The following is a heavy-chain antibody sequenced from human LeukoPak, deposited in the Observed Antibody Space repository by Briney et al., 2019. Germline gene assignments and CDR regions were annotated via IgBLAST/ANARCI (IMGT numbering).Heavy chain of an antibody. CDR3: TKGDDYGANTRLPKYNWFDP. Sequence: GGSLRLSCAASGFTFSSYAMHWVRQAPGKGLEWVAFIRNDGNNKYYADSVKGRFTISRDNSRDTLYLQMNSLRAEDTAVYYCTKGDDYGANTRLPKYNWFDPWGQGTLVTVSS. V-gene: IGHV3-30*02. J-gene: IGHJ5*02. D-gene: IGHD4-23*01. CDR1: GFTFSSYA. CDR2: IRNDGNNK.